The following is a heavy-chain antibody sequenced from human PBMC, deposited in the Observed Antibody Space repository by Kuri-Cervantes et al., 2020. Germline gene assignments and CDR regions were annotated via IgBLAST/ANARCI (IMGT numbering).Heavy chain of an antibody. CDR2: IRYDETKK. V-gene: IGHV3-30*02. CDR3: AKSGAWTFGH. J-gene: IGHJ4*02. D-gene: IGHD2-21*02. CDR1: GFTASSNY. Sequence: GESLKISCAASGFTASSNYMHWVRQGPDKGLEWVAHIRYDETKKHYGDSVKGRFAISRDNSKNTLYLQMNDLRPDDTAIYYCAKSGAWTFGHWGQGSLVTVSS.